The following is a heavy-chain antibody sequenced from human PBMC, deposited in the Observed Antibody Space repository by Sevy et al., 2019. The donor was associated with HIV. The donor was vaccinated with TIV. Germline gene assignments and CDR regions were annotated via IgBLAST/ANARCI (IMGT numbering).Heavy chain of an antibody. CDR3: AREAGYSAKNDAFAF. CDR2: ISYDGAVR. D-gene: IGHD1-26*01. J-gene: IGHJ3*01. CDR1: GLTFRSHA. Sequence: GGSLRLSCAASGLTFRSHAMHWVRQAPGKGLEWVTVISYDGAVRYYGESVKGRFTVSGDNSKNTLYLQMNSLGPDDTAVYYCAREAGYSAKNDAFAFWGQGTMVTVSS. V-gene: IGHV3-30-3*01.